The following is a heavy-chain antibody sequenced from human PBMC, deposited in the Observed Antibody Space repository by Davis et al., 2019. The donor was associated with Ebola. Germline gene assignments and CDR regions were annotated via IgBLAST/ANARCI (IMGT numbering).Heavy chain of an antibody. CDR3: AKEFFYGSGSEGD. J-gene: IGHJ4*02. CDR2: IRGDGDVT. V-gene: IGHV3-23*01. D-gene: IGHD3-10*01. CDR1: GFTVSDYY. Sequence: GESLKISCAVSGFTVSDYYMIWVRQAPGKGLEWVSAIRGDGDVTHYGDSVKGRFTVSRDNSKNTLYLQMNSLRVEDTAVYYCAKEFFYGSGSEGDWGQGTLVTVSS.